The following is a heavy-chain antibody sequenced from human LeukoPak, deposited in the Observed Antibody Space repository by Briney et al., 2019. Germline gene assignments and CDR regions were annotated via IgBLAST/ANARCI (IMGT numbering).Heavy chain of an antibody. CDR1: GGSISSGSYS. CDR3: ARVSGPFDY. V-gene: IGHV4-61*02. J-gene: IGHJ4*02. Sequence: SQTLSITCTVSGGSISSGSYSWSWIRQPAGKELEWIGRIYTSGSTNYNPSLKSRVTISVDTSKNQFSLKLSSVTAADTAVYYCARVSGPFDYWGQGTLVTVSS. CDR2: IYTSGST.